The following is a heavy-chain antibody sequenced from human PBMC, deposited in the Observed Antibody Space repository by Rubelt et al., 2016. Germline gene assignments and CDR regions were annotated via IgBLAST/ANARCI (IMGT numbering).Heavy chain of an antibody. CDR2: IWYDGTNK. J-gene: IGHJ5*02. CDR1: SRSG. Sequence: SRSGMHWVRQAPGKGLEWVAVIWYDGTNKYYGDSVKGRFTISRDDSKNTLDLQMNSLRVEDTAVYYCARGAGYCSSTSCSSNWFDPWGQGTLVTVSS. D-gene: IGHD2-2*01. CDR3: ARGAGYCSSTSCSSNWFDP. V-gene: IGHV3-33*01.